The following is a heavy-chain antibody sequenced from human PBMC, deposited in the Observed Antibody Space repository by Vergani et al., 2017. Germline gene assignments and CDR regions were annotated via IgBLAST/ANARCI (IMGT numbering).Heavy chain of an antibody. CDR1: GFTFSSYA. CDR3: ARDGIAAAGTYRIPLKLSFRGLFDY. CDR2: ISYDGSNK. Sequence: QVQLVESGGGVVQPGRSLRLSCAASGFTFSSYAMHWVRQAPGKGLEWVAVISYDGSNKYYADSVKGRFTISRDNSKNTLYLQMNSLRAEDTAVYYCARDGIAAAGTYRIPLKLSFRGLFDYWGQGTLVTVSS. D-gene: IGHD6-13*01. J-gene: IGHJ4*02. V-gene: IGHV3-30-3*01.